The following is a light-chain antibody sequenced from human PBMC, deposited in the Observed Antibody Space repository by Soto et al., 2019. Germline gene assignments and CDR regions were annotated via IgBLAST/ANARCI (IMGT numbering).Light chain of an antibody. V-gene: IGLV2-23*01. CDR2: EGT. CDR3: YSYAGSGLWV. Sequence: QSALTQPASVSGSPGQSITISCTGTSSDVGSYNLVSWYQQHPGKAPKLISYEGTKRPSGVSSRFSGSKSGNTASLTLSGLQAEDEADYYCYSYAGSGLWVLGGGTKLTVL. CDR1: SSDVGSYNL. J-gene: IGLJ3*02.